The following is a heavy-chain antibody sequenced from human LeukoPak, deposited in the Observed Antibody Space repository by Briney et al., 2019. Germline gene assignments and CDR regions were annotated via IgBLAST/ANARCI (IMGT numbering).Heavy chain of an antibody. V-gene: IGHV5-51*01. CDR1: GYSFTTYW. Sequence: GESLKISCKGSGYSFTTYWIGWVRQMPGKGLEWMGIIYPGDSDTRYSPSFQGQVTISADKSISTAYLQWSSLKASDTAMYYCARQAYCGADCFSPYKFDYWGQGTLVTVSS. CDR2: IYPGDSDT. J-gene: IGHJ4*02. CDR3: ARQAYCGADCFSPYKFDY. D-gene: IGHD2-21*02.